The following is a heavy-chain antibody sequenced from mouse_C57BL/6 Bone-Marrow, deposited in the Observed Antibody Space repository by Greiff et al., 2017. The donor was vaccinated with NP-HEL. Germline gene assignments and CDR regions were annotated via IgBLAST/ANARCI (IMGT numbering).Heavy chain of an antibody. J-gene: IGHJ2*01. CDR1: GFTFSSYG. V-gene: IGHV5-6*01. D-gene: IGHD1-1*01. CDR2: ISSGGSYT. CDR3: ARPSYGSSSYYFDY. Sequence: EVKLVVSGGDLVKPGGSLKLSCAASGFTFSSYGMSWVRQTPDKRLEWVATISSGGSYTYYPDSVKGRFTISRDNAKNTLYLQMGSLKSEDTAMYYCARPSYGSSSYYFDYWGQGTTLTVSS.